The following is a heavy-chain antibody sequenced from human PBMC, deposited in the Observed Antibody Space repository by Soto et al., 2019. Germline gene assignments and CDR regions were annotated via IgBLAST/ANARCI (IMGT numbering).Heavy chain of an antibody. Sequence: EVQLLESGGGLVQPGGFLRLSCAASGFTFSSYAMTWVRQAPGKGLEWVSTISGSGGTTYYADSVRGRFTISRDNSKNTLYLQMNTLRAEDTALYSCTRYCPTASCYIRYGMDVWGQGTTVTVSS. V-gene: IGHV3-23*01. J-gene: IGHJ6*02. CDR3: TRYCPTASCYIRYGMDV. CDR2: ISGSGGTT. D-gene: IGHD2-2*02. CDR1: GFTFSSYA.